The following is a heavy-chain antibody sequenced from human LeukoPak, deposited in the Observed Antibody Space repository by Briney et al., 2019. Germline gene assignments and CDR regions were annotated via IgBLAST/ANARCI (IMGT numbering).Heavy chain of an antibody. V-gene: IGHV1-69*05. CDR1: GGTFSSYA. CDR3: AGVVVPAAMRYYYYYMDV. J-gene: IGHJ6*03. D-gene: IGHD2-2*01. CDR2: IIPIFGTA. Sequence: SVKVSCKASGGTFSSYAISWVRQAPGQGLEWMGGIIPIFGTANYAQKFQGRVTIATDESTSTAYMELSSLRSEDTAVYYCAGVVVPAAMRYYYYYMDVWGKGTTVTVSS.